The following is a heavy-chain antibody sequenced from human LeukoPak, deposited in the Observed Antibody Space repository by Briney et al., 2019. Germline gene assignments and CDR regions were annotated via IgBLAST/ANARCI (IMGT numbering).Heavy chain of an antibody. CDR1: GSIFSCCW. J-gene: IGHJ4*02. D-gene: IGHD5-12*01. CDR3: ARAGEKSGYEL. Sequence: VGSLRLSCAASGSIFSCCWMHWVRQAPGKGLVWVSRINSDGSSTSYADSVKGRFTISRDNAKNTLYLQMNSLRAQDTAVYYGARAGEKSGYELWGQGTLVSVSS. CDR2: INSDGSST. V-gene: IGHV3-74*01.